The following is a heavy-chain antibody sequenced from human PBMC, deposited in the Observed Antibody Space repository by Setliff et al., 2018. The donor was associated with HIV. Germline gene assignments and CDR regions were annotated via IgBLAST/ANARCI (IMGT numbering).Heavy chain of an antibody. V-gene: IGHV4-39*07. CDR3: ARGIPQREYSTSSRLVDY. J-gene: IGHJ4*02. CDR2: IDYSGSS. D-gene: IGHD6-6*01. Sequence: PSETLSLTCTVSGGSISSSNYYWGWIRQPPGKELEWIGSIDYSGSSHYNPSLKSRVTLALDTSTNQFSLKLRSVTAADTAVYYCARGIPQREYSTSSRLVDYWGQGTLVTVSS. CDR1: GGSISSSNYY.